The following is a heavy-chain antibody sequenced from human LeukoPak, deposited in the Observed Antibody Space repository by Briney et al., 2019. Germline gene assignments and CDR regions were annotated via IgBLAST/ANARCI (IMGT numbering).Heavy chain of an antibody. J-gene: IGHJ3*02. D-gene: IGHD3-22*01. Sequence: GSVKVSCKASGYTFTSYDINWVRQATGQGLEWMGWMNPNSGNTGYAQKFQGRVTITRNTSISTAYMELSSLRSEDTAVYYCARYYDSSGYYWKLAFDIWGQGTMVTVSS. V-gene: IGHV1-8*01. CDR2: MNPNSGNT. CDR3: ARYYDSSGYYWKLAFDI. CDR1: GYTFTSYD.